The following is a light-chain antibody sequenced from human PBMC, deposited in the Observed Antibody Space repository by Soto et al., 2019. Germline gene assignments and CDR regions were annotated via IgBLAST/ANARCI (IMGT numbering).Light chain of an antibody. Sequence: DIQMTQSPSALSASVGDRVTITCRASRSISSWLAWYQQKPGKAPKLLIYRAPTLESGVPSRFGGAESGTEFTLTISSLQPDDFATYYCQQYSGIWTFGQGTKVDIK. V-gene: IGKV1-5*03. CDR1: RSISSW. CDR3: QQYSGIWT. J-gene: IGKJ1*01. CDR2: RAP.